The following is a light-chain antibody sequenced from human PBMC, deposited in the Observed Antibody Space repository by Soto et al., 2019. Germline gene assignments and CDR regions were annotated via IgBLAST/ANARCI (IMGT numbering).Light chain of an antibody. CDR2: EVI. J-gene: IGLJ3*02. CDR1: NNDIGGYNF. V-gene: IGLV2-14*01. Sequence: QSALTQPAFVSGSPGQSITISCTGTNNDIGGYNFVSWYQQHPGKAPKLLIYEVINRPSGVSNRFSGSKSGNTASLSISGLQAEDEADYYCNSYTSSATRVFGGGTKVTVL. CDR3: NSYTSSATRV.